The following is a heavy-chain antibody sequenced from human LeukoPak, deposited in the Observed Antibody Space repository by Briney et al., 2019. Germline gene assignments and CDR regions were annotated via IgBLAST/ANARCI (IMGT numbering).Heavy chain of an antibody. J-gene: IGHJ4*02. D-gene: IGHD3-22*01. V-gene: IGHV3-21*01. CDR2: ITSSSSYI. Sequence: GGSLRLSCAASGFTFSSYSMNWVRQAPGKGLQWVSSITSSSSYIYYADSVKGRFTISRDNAKNSLYLQMNSLRAEDTAVYYCAKHVVAVGFDYWGQGTLVTVSS. CDR3: AKHVVAVGFDY. CDR1: GFTFSSYS.